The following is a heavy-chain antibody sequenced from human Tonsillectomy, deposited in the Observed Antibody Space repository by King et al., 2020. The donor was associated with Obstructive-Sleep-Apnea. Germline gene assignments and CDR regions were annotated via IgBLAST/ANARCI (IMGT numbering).Heavy chain of an antibody. CDR1: GYTFTSYG. CDR3: AREVSDYGDYPDY. D-gene: IGHD4-17*01. CDR2: ISGYNGNT. V-gene: IGHV1-18*01. Sequence: VQLVESGAEVKKPGASVKVSCKASGYTFTSYGISWVRQAPGQGLEWMGWISGYNGNTNYAQKLQGRVTMTTETSTSTAYMEVRSLRSDDTAVYYCAREVSDYGDYPDYWGQGTLVTVSS. J-gene: IGHJ4*02.